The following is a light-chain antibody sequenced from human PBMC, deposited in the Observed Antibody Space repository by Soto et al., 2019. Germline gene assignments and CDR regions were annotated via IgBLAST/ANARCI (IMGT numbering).Light chain of an antibody. CDR2: RAS. CDR3: QQYNSSPLT. CDR1: QSVRSN. J-gene: IGKJ4*01. Sequence: DIVMTPSPATLSLSPGERTTLSSRASQSVRSNLAGYQQMPGQPPRLLIYRASTRATSIPARFSGSGSGTEFALTVSSLQAEDVAVYYCQQYNSSPLTCGGGTKVEIK. V-gene: IGKV3D-15*01.